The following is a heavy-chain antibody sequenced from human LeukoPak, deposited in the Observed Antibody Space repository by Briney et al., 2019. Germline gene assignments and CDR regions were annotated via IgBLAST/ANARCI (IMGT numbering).Heavy chain of an antibody. CDR3: ARTSDFWSGSLDY. D-gene: IGHD3-3*01. V-gene: IGHV3-23*01. CDR2: ISGSGGST. CDR1: GFTFSSYS. Sequence: PGGSLRLSCAASGFTFSSYSMSWVRQAPGKGLEWVSAISGSGGSTYYADSVKGRFTISRDNSKNTLYLQMNSLRAEDTAVYYCARTSDFWSGSLDYWGQGTLVTVSS. J-gene: IGHJ4*02.